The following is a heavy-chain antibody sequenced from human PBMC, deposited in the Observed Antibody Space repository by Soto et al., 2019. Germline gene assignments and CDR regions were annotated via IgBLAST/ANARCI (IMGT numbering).Heavy chain of an antibody. D-gene: IGHD3-22*01. CDR3: ARGLNYYDSSGYPGGFDP. V-gene: IGHV4-4*02. CDR2: IYHSGST. Sequence: SETLSLTCAVSGGSISSSNWWSWVRQPPGKGLEWIGEIYHSGSTNYNPSLKSRVTISVDKSKNQFSLKLSSVTAADTAVYYCARGLNYYDSSGYPGGFDPGGKGTLVTVSS. J-gene: IGHJ5*02. CDR1: GGSISSSNW.